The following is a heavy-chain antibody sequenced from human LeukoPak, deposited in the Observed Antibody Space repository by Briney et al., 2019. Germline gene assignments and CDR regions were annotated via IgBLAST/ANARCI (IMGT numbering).Heavy chain of an antibody. D-gene: IGHD2-15*01. J-gene: IGHJ4*02. CDR1: GFTFSAFA. V-gene: IGHV3-23*01. CDR3: AKASHQGYCSGGSCYSAAY. Sequence: GGSLSLSCAASGFTFSAFAMTWVRQAPGQGLEWVSAISGGGVTYYADSVKGRFTISRDNSKNTLNLQMNSLRAEDTAVYYCAKASHQGYCSGGSCYSAAYWGQGTLVSVSS. CDR2: ISGGGVT.